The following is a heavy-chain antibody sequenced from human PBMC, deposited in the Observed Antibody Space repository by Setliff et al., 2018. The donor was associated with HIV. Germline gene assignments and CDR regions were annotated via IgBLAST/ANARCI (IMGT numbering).Heavy chain of an antibody. J-gene: IGHJ4*02. D-gene: IGHD6-19*01. Sequence: GASVKVSCKAFGYTFSTNAIHWVRQAPGQRLEWMGYINAGDDNTRYSEKFQGRVTITRDTSANTAYMELSSLRSEDTAVYYCARGSCSGCYLSDYWGLGTLVT. CDR2: INAGDDNT. CDR1: GYTFSTNA. CDR3: ARGSCSGCYLSDY. V-gene: IGHV1-3*01.